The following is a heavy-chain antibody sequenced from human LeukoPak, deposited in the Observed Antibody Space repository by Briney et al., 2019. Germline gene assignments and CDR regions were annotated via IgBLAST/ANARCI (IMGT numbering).Heavy chain of an antibody. CDR2: ISSSGNTI. CDR1: GFTFSDYY. V-gene: IGHV3-11*01. CDR3: ARVGWSGYFRAFVI. J-gene: IGHJ3*02. Sequence: GGSLRLSCAASGFTFSDYYMTWIRQAPGKGLEWVSYISSSGNTIYYADSVKGRFTISRDNAKNSLYLQMNSLRAEDTAVYYCARVGWSGYFRAFVIWGQGTMVTVSS. D-gene: IGHD3-3*01.